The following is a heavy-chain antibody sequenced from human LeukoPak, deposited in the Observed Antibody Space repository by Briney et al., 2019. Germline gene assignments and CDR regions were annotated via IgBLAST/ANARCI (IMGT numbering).Heavy chain of an antibody. D-gene: IGHD3-22*01. CDR2: IYYSGST. V-gene: IGHV4-59*01. CDR1: GGSISSYY. J-gene: IGHJ4*02. Sequence: SETLSLTCTVSGGSISSYYWSWIRQPPGKGLEGIGYIYYSGSTNYNPSLKSRVTISVDTSKNQFSLKLSSVTAADTAVYYCARSYYYDSSGYHDYWGQGTLVTVSS. CDR3: ARSYYYDSSGYHDY.